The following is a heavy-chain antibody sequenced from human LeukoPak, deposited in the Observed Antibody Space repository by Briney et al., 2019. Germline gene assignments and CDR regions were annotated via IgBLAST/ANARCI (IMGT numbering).Heavy chain of an antibody. J-gene: IGHJ4*02. CDR1: GFTFSSYA. V-gene: IGHV3-30-3*01. CDR3: ASDLGGAVAGTFDY. CDR2: ISYDGSNK. D-gene: IGHD6-19*01. Sequence: GRSLRLSCAASGFTFSSYAMHWVRQAPGKGLEWVAVISYDGSNKYYADSVKGRFTISRDNSKNTLYLQMNSLRAEDTAVYYCASDLGGAVAGTFDYWGQGTLVTVSS.